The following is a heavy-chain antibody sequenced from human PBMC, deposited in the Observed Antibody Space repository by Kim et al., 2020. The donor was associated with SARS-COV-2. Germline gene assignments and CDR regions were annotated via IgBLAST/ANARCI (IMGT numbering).Heavy chain of an antibody. CDR1: GFTFGDYA. CDR3: TRAHNIGRWAYYYYYMYV. Sequence: GGSLRLSCTASGFTFGDYAMSWVRQAPGKGLEWVGFIRSKAYGGTTEYAASVKGRFTISRDDSKSIAYLQMNSLKTEDTAVYYCTRAHNIGRWAYYYYYMYVWGKGTTVTVSS. D-gene: IGHD5-12*01. V-gene: IGHV3-49*04. CDR2: IRSKAYGGTT. J-gene: IGHJ6*03.